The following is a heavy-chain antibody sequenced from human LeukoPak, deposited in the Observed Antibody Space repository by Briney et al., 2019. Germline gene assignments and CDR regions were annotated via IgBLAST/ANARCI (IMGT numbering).Heavy chain of an antibody. V-gene: IGHV3-23*01. J-gene: IGHJ6*02. CDR3: AIEMILHKYGMAV. Sequence: GGSLRLSCAASGFTFSGYALSWVRQAPGKGLEWVSAISGSGGSTYYADSVRGWFTISRANSKNTLYLQMTSLSAEDTAVYYCAIEMILHKYGMAVWGQGTTVTVSS. CDR2: ISGSGGST. D-gene: IGHD2-15*01. CDR1: GFTFSGYA.